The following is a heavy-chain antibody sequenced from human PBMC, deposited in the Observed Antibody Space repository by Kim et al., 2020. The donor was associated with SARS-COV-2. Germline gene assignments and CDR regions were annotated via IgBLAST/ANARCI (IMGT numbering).Heavy chain of an antibody. CDR2: ISYDGSNK. Sequence: GGSLRLSCAASGFTFSTYAMHWVRQAPGKGLEWVAVISYDGSNKYYADSVKGRFTISRDNSKNTLYLQMNSLRAEDTAVYYCARDHRSGTGGYYFSY. V-gene: IGHV3-30*04. CDR1: GFTFSTYA. CDR3: ARDHRSGTGGYYFSY. D-gene: IGHD2-8*02. J-gene: IGHJ4*01.